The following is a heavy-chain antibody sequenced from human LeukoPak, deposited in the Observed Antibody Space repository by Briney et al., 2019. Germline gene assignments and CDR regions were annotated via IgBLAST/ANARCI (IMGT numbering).Heavy chain of an antibody. V-gene: IGHV3-74*01. CDR2: MNEYSTTI. CDR3: ARGGVNPVDH. CDR1: GFPFNSCW. Sequence: GGSLRLSCAASGFPFNSCWMHWVGQAPAKGLVWVSDMNEYSTTIRYADSVKGRFTISRDNAKSILYLQMNNLRAEDTAMYFCARGGVNPVDHWGQGTLVTVSS. D-gene: IGHD1-14*01. J-gene: IGHJ4*02.